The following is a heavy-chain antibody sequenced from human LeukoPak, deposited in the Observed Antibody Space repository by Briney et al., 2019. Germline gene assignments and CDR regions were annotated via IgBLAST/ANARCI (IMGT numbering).Heavy chain of an antibody. J-gene: IGHJ4*02. CDR3: ASVLPSGPPDY. CDR1: GFTFTSYE. D-gene: IGHD2-8*02. V-gene: IGHV3-48*03. CDR2: ISSSGSTM. Sequence: GGSLRLSCAASGFTFTSYEMNCISSSGSTMYYADSVKGRFNISRDNAKNSLYLQMNSLRADDTAVYYCASVLPSGPPDYWGQGTLVTVSS.